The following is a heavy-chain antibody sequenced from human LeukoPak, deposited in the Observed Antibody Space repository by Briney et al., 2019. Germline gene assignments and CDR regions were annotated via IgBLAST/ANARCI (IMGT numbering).Heavy chain of an antibody. J-gene: IGHJ6*02. CDR1: GYTLTELS. CDR3: AKDFSSSWYSYYYYGMDV. V-gene: IGHV1-24*01. CDR2: FDPEDGET. Sequence: ASVKVSCKVSGYTLTELSMHWVRQAPGKGLEWMGGFDPEDGETIYAQKFQGRVTMTEDTSTDTAYMELSSLRSEDTAVYYCAKDFSSSWYSYYYYGMDVWGQGTTVTVSS. D-gene: IGHD6-13*01.